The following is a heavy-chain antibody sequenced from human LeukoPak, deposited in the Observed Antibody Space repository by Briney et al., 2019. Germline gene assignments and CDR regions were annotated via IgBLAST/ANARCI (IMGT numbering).Heavy chain of an antibody. D-gene: IGHD5-18*01. CDR3: ARRRYSYGPYNWFDP. J-gene: IGHJ5*02. Sequence: ASETLSLTCTVSGGSISSSSYYWGWIRQPPGKGLEWIGSIYYSGSTYYNPSLKSRVTISVDTSKNQFSLKLSSVTAADTAVYYCARRRYSYGPYNWFDPWGQGTLVTVSS. CDR2: IYYSGST. V-gene: IGHV4-39*01. CDR1: GGSISSSSYY.